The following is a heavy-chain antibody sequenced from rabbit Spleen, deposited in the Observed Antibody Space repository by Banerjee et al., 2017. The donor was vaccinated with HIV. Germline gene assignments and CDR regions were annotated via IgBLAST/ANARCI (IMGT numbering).Heavy chain of an antibody. D-gene: IGHD6-1*01. Sequence: QEQLEESGGGLVKPEGSLTLTCKASGFSFSDRDVMCWVRQAPGKGLEWIACINTATGKAVYANWAKGRFTISKTSSTTVTLQMTSLTAADTATYFCARSPWSGAADGAYALNLWGPGTLVTVS. V-gene: IGHV1S45*01. CDR3: ARSPWSGAADGAYALNL. CDR1: GFSFSDRDV. J-gene: IGHJ4*01. CDR2: INTATGKA.